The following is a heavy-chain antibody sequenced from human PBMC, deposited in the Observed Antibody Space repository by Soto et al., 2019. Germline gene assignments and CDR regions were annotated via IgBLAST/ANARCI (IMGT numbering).Heavy chain of an antibody. CDR2: ISVSGGST. Sequence: GGSLRLSCAASGFTFSSYAMSWVRQAPGKGLEWVSGISVSGGSTYYADSVKGRFTVSRDNSKNTLYLQMNTLRAEDTAVYYCARPYCTNGVCYYYFDYWGQGTLVTVSS. V-gene: IGHV3-23*01. CDR3: ARPYCTNGVCYYYFDY. D-gene: IGHD2-8*01. CDR1: GFTFSSYA. J-gene: IGHJ4*02.